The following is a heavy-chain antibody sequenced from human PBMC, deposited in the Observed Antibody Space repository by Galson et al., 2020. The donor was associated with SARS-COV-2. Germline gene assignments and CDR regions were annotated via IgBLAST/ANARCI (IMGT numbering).Heavy chain of an antibody. CDR2: ISAYNGNT. CDR3: ARAPHGGTIFGVVITPFNWFDP. D-gene: IGHD3-3*01. V-gene: IGHV1-18*04. Sequence: ASVKVSCKASGYTFTSYGISWVRQAPGQGLEWMGWISAYNGNTNYAQKLQGRVTMTTDTSTSTAYMELRSLRSDDTAVYYCARAPHGGTIFGVVITPFNWFDPWGQGTLVTVSS. CDR1: GYTFTSYG. J-gene: IGHJ5*02.